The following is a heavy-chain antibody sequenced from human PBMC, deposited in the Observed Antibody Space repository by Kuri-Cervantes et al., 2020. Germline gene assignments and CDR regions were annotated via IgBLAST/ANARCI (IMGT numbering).Heavy chain of an antibody. CDR1: GGSMSSHY. CDR3: ARDAPYSGSYYPYYYYYYGMDV. D-gene: IGHD1-26*01. V-gene: IGHV4-4*07. CDR2: IYTSGST. Sequence: GSLRLSCTVSGGSMSSHYWTWIRQPAGKGLEWIGRIYTSGSTNYNPSLKSRVTISVDTSKNQFSLKLSSVTAADTAVYYCARDAPYSGSYYPYYYYYYGMDVWGQGTTVTVSS. J-gene: IGHJ6*02.